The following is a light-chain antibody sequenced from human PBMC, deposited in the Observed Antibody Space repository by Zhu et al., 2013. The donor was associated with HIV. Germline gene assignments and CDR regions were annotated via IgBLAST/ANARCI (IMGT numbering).Light chain of an antibody. Sequence: EIEMTQSPATLSVSPGDRVTLSCRASQSISTKLAWYQQRPGQPPRPLIYGASIRAAGVPARFSGAGSGTEFTLTISRLEPEDFAVYFCLQYSSWPPLCSFGQGTKLEI. J-gene: IGKJ2*04. V-gene: IGKV3-15*01. CDR2: GAS. CDR3: LQYSSWPPLCS. CDR1: QSISTK.